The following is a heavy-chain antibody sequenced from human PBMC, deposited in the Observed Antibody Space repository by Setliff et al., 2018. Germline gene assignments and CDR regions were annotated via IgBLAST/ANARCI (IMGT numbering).Heavy chain of an antibody. CDR2: IHHSGKT. Sequence: PSETLSLTCAVSGGSIRSSPWWSWVRQPPGKGLEWLGDIHHSGKTYYNPSLQSRLTMSIDKSKNHFSVNLRSGTAADTAVYYCASLNFDDWGQGMLVTVS. CDR1: GGSIRSSPW. J-gene: IGHJ4*02. CDR3: ASLNFDD. V-gene: IGHV4-4*02.